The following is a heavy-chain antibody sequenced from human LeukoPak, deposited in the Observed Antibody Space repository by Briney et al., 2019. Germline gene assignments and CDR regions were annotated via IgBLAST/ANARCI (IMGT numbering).Heavy chain of an antibody. J-gene: IGHJ4*02. CDR2: IYYSGST. CDR3: AGVTIFGVVIMSLFDY. CDR1: GGSISSSSYY. D-gene: IGHD3-3*01. V-gene: IGHV4-39*01. Sequence: SETLSLTCTVSGGSISSSSYYWGWIRQPPGKGLEWIGSIYYSGSTYYNPSLKSRVTISVDTSKNQFSLKLSSVTAADTAAYYCAGVTIFGVVIMSLFDYWGQGTLVTVSS.